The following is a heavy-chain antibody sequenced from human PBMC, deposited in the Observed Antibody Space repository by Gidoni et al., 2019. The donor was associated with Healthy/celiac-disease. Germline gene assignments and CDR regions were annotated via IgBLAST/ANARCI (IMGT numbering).Heavy chain of an antibody. J-gene: IGHJ5*02. Sequence: QVQLQQWGAGLLKPSETLSLTCAVYGGSSSGYYWSWIRQPPGKGLEWIGEINHSGSTNSNPSLKSRVTISVDTSKNQFSLKLSSVTAADTAVYYCARRGLPKYCSSTSCYRTRPRWFDPWGQGTLVTVSS. CDR2: INHSGST. CDR1: GGSSSGYY. CDR3: ARRGLPKYCSSTSCYRTRPRWFDP. D-gene: IGHD2-2*01. V-gene: IGHV4-34*01.